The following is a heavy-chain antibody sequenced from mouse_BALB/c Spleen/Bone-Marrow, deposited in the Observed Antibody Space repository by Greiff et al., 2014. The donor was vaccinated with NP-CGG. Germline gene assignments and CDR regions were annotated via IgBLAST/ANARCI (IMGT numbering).Heavy chain of an antibody. D-gene: IGHD1-1*01. CDR1: GFNIKDTY. V-gene: IGHV14-3*02. CDR3: APYYYGSSQFAY. J-gene: IGHJ3*01. CDR2: IDPANGNT. Sequence: EVKLVESGAELVKLGASVKLSCTASGFNIKDTYMHWVKQRPEQGLEWIGRIDPANGNTKYDPKFQGKATIAADTSSNTAYLQLSSLTSEDTAVYYCAPYYYGSSQFAYWGQGTLVTVSA.